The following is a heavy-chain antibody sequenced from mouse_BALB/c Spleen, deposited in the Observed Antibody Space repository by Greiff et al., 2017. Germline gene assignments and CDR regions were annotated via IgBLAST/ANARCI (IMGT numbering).Heavy chain of an antibody. V-gene: IGHV5-12-2*01. CDR2: ISNGGGST. Sequence: EVMLVESGGGLVQPGGSLKLSCAASGFTFSSYTMSWVRQTPEKRLEWVAYISNGGGSTYYPDTVKGRFTISRDNAKNTLYLQMSSLKSEDTAMYYCARPGYYGSSYDYYAMDYWGQGTSVTVSS. J-gene: IGHJ4*01. D-gene: IGHD1-1*01. CDR3: ARPGYYGSSYDYYAMDY. CDR1: GFTFSSYT.